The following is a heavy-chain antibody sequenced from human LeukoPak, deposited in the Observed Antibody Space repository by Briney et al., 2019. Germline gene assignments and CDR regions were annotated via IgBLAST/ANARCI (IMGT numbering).Heavy chain of an antibody. D-gene: IGHD2-2*01. CDR2: IYYSGST. CDR3: ARQYCSSTSCYRSYNWFDP. CDR1: GGSISSGDYY. V-gene: IGHV4-30-4*08. Sequence: PSQTLSLTCTVSGGSISSGDYYWSWIRQPPGKGLEWVGYIYYSGSTYYNPSLKSRVTISVDTSKNQFPLKMSSLTAADTAVYYCARQYCSSTSCYRSYNWFDPWGQGTLVTVSS. J-gene: IGHJ5*02.